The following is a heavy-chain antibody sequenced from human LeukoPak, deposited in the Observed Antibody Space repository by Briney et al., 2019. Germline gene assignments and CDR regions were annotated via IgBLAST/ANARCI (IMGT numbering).Heavy chain of an antibody. J-gene: IGHJ4*02. CDR1: EFAFSDFY. V-gene: IGHV3-11*06. CDR3: ARTNLGSGWRFDY. D-gene: IGHD6-19*01. Sequence: GGSLRLSCGASEFAFSDFYMTWIRQAPRKGLEWVSYISSSSSHTNYADSVKGRFIISRDNAKNSLYLQMNSLRAEDTAVYYCARTNLGSGWRFDYWGQGTLVTVSS. CDR2: ISSSSSHT.